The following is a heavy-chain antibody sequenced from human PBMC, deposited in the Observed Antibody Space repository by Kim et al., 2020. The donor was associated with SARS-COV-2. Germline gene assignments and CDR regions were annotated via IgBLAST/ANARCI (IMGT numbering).Heavy chain of an antibody. V-gene: IGHV4-34*01. CDR3: ARGRLLFGGVLVIGP. CDR1: GGSFSGYY. CDR2: INHSGIT. J-gene: IGHJ5*02. D-gene: IGHD3-16*02. Sequence: SETLSLTCVVYGGSFSGYYWSWIRQPPGKGLEWIGEINHSGITNYNPSLKSRVTISVDTSKNHFSLKLSSVTAADTAVYYCARGRLLFGGVLVIGPWGQGTLVTVSS.